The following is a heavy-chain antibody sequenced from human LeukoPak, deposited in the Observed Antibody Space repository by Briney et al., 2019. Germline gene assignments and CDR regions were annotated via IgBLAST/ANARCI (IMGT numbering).Heavy chain of an antibody. D-gene: IGHD3-10*01. V-gene: IGHV3-9*01. CDR1: GFTFDDYA. Sequence: GRSLRLSCAASGFTFDDYAMHWVRQAPGKGLASVSGLSWNSGSIGYADSVKGRFTISRDNAKNSLYLQMNGLRAEDTALYYCAKEGITMVRGVEVPYYGMDVWGQGTTVTVSS. CDR2: LSWNSGSI. J-gene: IGHJ6*02. CDR3: AKEGITMVRGVEVPYYGMDV.